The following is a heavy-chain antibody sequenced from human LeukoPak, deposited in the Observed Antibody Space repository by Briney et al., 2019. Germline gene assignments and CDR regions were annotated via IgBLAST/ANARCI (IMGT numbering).Heavy chain of an antibody. CDR2: INHSGST. J-gene: IGHJ4*02. D-gene: IGHD4-17*01. CDR3: ARPHNYGDYEYYFDY. V-gene: IGHV4-34*01. Sequence: SETLSLTCAVYGGSFSGYYWSWIRQPPGKGLEWIGEINHSGSTYYNPSLKSRVTISVDTSKNQFSLKLSSVTAADTAVYYCARPHNYGDYEYYFDYWGQGTLVTVSS. CDR1: GGSFSGYY.